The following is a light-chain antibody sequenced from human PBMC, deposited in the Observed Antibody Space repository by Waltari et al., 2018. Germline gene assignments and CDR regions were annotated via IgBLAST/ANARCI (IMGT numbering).Light chain of an antibody. CDR1: SSNVGGYTL. CDR2: DVN. J-gene: IGLJ2*01. V-gene: IGLV2-23*02. Sequence: QSALTQPASVSGSPGQSITIPCPGTSSNVGGYTLVPWYQQHPGKAPQLIIYDVNKRPSGISHRFSGSKSGNTASLTISGLQADDESDYYCCSYAGDSTLIFGGGTKLTVL. CDR3: CSYAGDSTLI.